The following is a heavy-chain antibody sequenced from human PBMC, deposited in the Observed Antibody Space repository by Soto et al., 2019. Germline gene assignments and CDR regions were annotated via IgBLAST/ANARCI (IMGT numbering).Heavy chain of an antibody. V-gene: IGHV1-69*06. Sequence: QVQLVQSGAEVKKPGSSVRVSCKTSGGTSSSYAISWVRQAPGQGLVWMGGIIPIFDTPNYAQRFQGRVTITADKSTSTAYMELSSLTSEDTAVYYCARGVSAYYYDTTGYSTPYYFDYWGQGTLVTVSS. J-gene: IGHJ4*02. CDR1: GGTSSSYA. CDR2: IIPIFDTP. D-gene: IGHD3-22*01. CDR3: ARGVSAYYYDTTGYSTPYYFDY.